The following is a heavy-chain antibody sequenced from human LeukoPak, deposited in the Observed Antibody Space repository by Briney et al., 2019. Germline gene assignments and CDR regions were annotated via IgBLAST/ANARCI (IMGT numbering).Heavy chain of an antibody. D-gene: IGHD3-3*01. CDR2: ITGSTYSTYI. CDR3: ARDLGAPDFWSGYWETNRPFDY. V-gene: IGHV3-21*01. Sequence: GGSLRLSCAASGFTFSSYSMDWVRQAPGKGLEWVASITGSTYSTYIYYADSVKGRFTISRDNAKNSLYLQMNSLRVEDTAVYYCARDLGAPDFWSGYWETNRPFDYWGQGTLVTVSS. J-gene: IGHJ4*02. CDR1: GFTFSSYS.